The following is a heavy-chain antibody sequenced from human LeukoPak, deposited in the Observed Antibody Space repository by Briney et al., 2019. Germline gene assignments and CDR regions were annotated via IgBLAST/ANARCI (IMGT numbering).Heavy chain of an antibody. D-gene: IGHD3-22*01. V-gene: IGHV2-70*11. CDR2: IGWDDDK. CDR3: AHYEYSYYYDSSGYH. CDR1: GFSLSTSGMC. Sequence: RESGPALVKPTQTLTLTCTFSGFSLSTSGMCVSWIRQPPGKALEWLARIGWDDDKYYSTSLKTRLTISKDTSKNQVVLTMTNMDPVDTATYYCAHYEYSYYYDSSGYHWGQGTLVTVSS. J-gene: IGHJ4*02.